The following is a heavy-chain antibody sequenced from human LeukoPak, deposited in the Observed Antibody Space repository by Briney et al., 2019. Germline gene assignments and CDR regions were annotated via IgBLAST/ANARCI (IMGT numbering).Heavy chain of an antibody. Sequence: GGSLRLSCAASGFTFSSYGMHWVRQAPGKGLEWVAVISYDGSNKYYADSVKGRFTISRDNSKDTLYLQMNSLRAEDTAVYYCAKDGPDTAMVQGRKDYYYGMDVWGQGTTVTVSS. CDR1: GFTFSSYG. CDR3: AKDGPDTAMVQGRKDYYYGMDV. D-gene: IGHD5-18*01. V-gene: IGHV3-30*18. CDR2: ISYDGSNK. J-gene: IGHJ6*02.